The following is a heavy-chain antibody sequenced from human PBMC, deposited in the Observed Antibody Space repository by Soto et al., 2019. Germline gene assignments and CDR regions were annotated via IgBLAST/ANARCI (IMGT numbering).Heavy chain of an antibody. CDR3: ARVVAVAGTGGDY. Sequence: GGSLRLSCAASGFTVSSNYMNWVRQAPGKGLEWVSVIYSGGSTYYADSVKGRFTISRDNSKNTLYLQMNSLRAEDTAVYYCARVVAVAGTGGDYWGQGTLVTVSS. CDR1: GFTVSSNY. V-gene: IGHV3-53*01. CDR2: IYSGGST. D-gene: IGHD6-19*01. J-gene: IGHJ4*02.